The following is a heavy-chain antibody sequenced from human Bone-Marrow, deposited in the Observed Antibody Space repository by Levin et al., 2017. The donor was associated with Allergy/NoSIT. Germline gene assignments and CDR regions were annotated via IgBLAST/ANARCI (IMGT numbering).Heavy chain of an antibody. CDR3: ARDGDGSGSYYRGYYFDY. D-gene: IGHD3-10*01. Sequence: GESLKISCKASGYTFTSYGISWVRQAPGQGLEWMGWISAYNGNTNYAQKLQGRVTMTTDTSTSTAYMELRSLRSDDTAVYYCARDGDGSGSYYRGYYFDYWGQGTLVTVSS. CDR1: GYTFTSYG. J-gene: IGHJ4*02. CDR2: ISAYNGNT. V-gene: IGHV1-18*01.